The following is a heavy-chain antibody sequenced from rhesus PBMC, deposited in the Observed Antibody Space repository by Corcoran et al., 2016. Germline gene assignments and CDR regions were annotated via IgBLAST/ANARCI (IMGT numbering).Heavy chain of an antibody. Sequence: QVQLQESGPGLVKPSETLSLTCAVSGGSISSGSYYCSWIRQPPGKGLEWVGYITYSGSTSYNPSLKSRVTISRDTSKNQFSLKLSSVTAADTAVYYCAREILTAILDYWGQGVLVTVSS. CDR2: ITYSGST. J-gene: IGHJ4*01. V-gene: IGHV4-122*02. CDR1: GGSISSGSYY. D-gene: IGHD2-27*01. CDR3: AREILTAILDY.